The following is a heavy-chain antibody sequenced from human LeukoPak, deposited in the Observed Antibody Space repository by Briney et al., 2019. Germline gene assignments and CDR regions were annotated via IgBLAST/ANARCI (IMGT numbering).Heavy chain of an antibody. V-gene: IGHV1-18*01. J-gene: IGHJ4*02. CDR1: GYTFTSYG. CDR3: ARNPYYTSSWIHYFDY. CDR2: ISAYNGNT. D-gene: IGHD6-13*01. Sequence: ASVKVSCKASGYTFTSYGISWVRQAPGQGLEWMGWISAYNGNTNYAQKLQGRVTMTTDTSTSTAYMELRSLRSDDTAVYYCARNPYYTSSWIHYFDYWGQGIPVTVSS.